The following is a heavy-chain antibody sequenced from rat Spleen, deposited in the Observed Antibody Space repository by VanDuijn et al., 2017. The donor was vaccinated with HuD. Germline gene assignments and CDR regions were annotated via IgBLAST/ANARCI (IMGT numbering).Heavy chain of an antibody. CDR2: ISPSGTRT. V-gene: IGHV5-25*01. D-gene: IGHD5-1*01. CDR3: ARHGLGAWFFDY. CDR1: GFTFSNYY. J-gene: IGHJ2*01. Sequence: EVQLVESGGGLVQPGRSLKLSCAASGFTFSNYYMAWVRQAPTKGLEWVASISPSGTRTSYRDSVKGRFTISRDNTKSTLYLQMDSLRSEDTASYYCARHGLGAWFFDYWGQGVMVTVSS.